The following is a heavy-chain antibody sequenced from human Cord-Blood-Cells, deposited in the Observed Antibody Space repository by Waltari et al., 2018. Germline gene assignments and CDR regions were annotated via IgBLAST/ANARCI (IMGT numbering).Heavy chain of an antibody. V-gene: IGHV1-18*01. J-gene: IGHJ3*02. Sequence: QVQLVQSGAEVKKPGASVKVSCKASGYTFTSYGISWVRQGPGQGLEWMGWISAYNGNTNYAQKLQGRVTMTTDTSTSTAYMELRSLRSDDTAVYYCARDLAPYYDFWSGYYGAFDIWGQGTMVTVSS. CDR3: ARDLAPYYDFWSGYYGAFDI. CDR2: ISAYNGNT. CDR1: GYTFTSYG. D-gene: IGHD3-3*01.